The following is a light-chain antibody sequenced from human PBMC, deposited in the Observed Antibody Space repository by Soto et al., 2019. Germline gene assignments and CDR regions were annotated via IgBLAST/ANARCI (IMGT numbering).Light chain of an antibody. J-gene: IGKJ2*02. Sequence: EIVLTQSPGTLSLSPGETATLSCRASQTIGSTYLAWYQQKPGQAPRLLIFGSSNRATGIPDRFSGSGSGTVFTLSISSLQPEDVAIYYCQQHLSFPMCTFAQGTKLEIK. CDR2: GSS. CDR1: QTIGSTY. V-gene: IGKV3-20*01. CDR3: QQHLSFPMCT.